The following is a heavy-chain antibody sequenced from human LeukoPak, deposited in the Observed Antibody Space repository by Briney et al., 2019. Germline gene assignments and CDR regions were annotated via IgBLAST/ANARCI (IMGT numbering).Heavy chain of an antibody. V-gene: IGHV1-69*13. CDR1: GGIFSSYT. Sequence: SVKVSCKASGGIFSSYTSSWVRQAPGQGLEWMGGIIPIFGTTNYAQKFQGRVTITADESTSTAYMELRSLRSEDTAVYYCEREPGGSGTQIAGYFQYWGQGTLVTVSS. CDR3: EREPGGSGTQIAGYFQY. CDR2: IIPIFGTT. J-gene: IGHJ1*01. D-gene: IGHD3-10*01.